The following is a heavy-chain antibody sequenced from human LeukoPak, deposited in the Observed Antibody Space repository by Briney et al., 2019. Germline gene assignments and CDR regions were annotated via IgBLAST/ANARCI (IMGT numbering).Heavy chain of an antibody. CDR2: LYASGDT. J-gene: IGHJ6*02. CDR3: AREAKPANPAGLDV. CDR1: GGSISGYY. V-gene: IGHV4-4*07. D-gene: IGHD4/OR15-4a*01. Sequence: NPSETLSLTCTVSGGSISGYYWSWIRQPAGKGLEWIGRLYASGDTNYASWTTRSIASLQSRLTMSLDTSKNQPSLRFSSVTAAETAGYFCAREAKPANPAGLDVWGQGTTVTDSS.